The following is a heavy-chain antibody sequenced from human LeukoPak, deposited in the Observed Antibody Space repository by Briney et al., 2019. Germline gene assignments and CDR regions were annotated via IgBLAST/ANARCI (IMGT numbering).Heavy chain of an antibody. V-gene: IGHV3-7*01. CDR3: ARDRYDFWSGYLDY. CDR2: IKQDGSEK. J-gene: IGHJ4*02. D-gene: IGHD3-3*01. CDR1: GFTFSSYW. Sequence: GGPLRLSCAASGFTFSSYWMSWVRQAPGKGLEWVANIKQDGSEKYYVDSVKGRFTISRDNAKNSLYLQMNSLRAEDTAVYYCARDRYDFWSGYLDYWGQGTLVTVSS.